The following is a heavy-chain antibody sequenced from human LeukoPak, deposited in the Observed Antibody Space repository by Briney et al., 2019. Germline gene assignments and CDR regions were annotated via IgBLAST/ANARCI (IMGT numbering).Heavy chain of an antibody. CDR2: IKQDGSKK. CDR3: TRVGYIDEGIDY. D-gene: IGHD5-24*01. Sequence: GGSLRLSCVASGFPFSSYWMTWVRQAPGKGLEWVANIKQDGSKKSYVDSVKGRFTISRDSAKNSLYLRMNSLRAEDTAIYYCTRVGYIDEGIDYWGQGTLVTVSS. V-gene: IGHV3-7*04. CDR1: GFPFSSYW. J-gene: IGHJ4*02.